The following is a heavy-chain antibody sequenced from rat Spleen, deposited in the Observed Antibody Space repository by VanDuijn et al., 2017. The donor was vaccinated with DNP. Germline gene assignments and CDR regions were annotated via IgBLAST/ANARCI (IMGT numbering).Heavy chain of an antibody. CDR2: ITNTGGST. D-gene: IGHD1-1*01. V-gene: IGHV5-29*01. J-gene: IGHJ2*01. Sequence: EVQLVESGGGLVQPGRSLKLSCAASGFTLSNYGMAWVRQAPGKGLEWVASITNTGGSTYHRDSVKGRFTISRDNAKSTLYLQMDSLRSEDTATYYCTTGVVDYWGQGVMVTVSS. CDR1: GFTLSNYG. CDR3: TTGVVDY.